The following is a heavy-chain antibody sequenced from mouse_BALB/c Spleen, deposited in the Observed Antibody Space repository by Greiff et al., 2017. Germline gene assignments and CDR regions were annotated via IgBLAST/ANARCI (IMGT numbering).Heavy chain of an antibody. CDR1: GYTFTSYW. D-gene: IGHD1-1*01. CDR3: ANYGSSHLWYFDV. Sequence: QVHVKQSGAELAKPGASVKMSCKASGYTFTSYWMHWVKQRPGQGLEWIGYINPSTGYTEYNQKFKDKATLTADKSSSTAYMQLSSLTSEDSAVYYCANYGSSHLWYFDVWGAGTTVTVSS. CDR2: INPSTGYT. V-gene: IGHV1-7*01. J-gene: IGHJ1*01.